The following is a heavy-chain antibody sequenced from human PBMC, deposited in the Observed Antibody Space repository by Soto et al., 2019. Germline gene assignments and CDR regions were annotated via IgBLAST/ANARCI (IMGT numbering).Heavy chain of an antibody. CDR1: GFTFSDFG. Sequence: QVQLVESGGGVVQPERSLRLSCATSGFTFSDFGMHWVRQAPGKGLEWVAAISADGSDKYYLGSVQGRFTISRDNTKNALYLQLNSLRTADTAVYYCAKGTAVARQHFANWGQGTLVTVSS. J-gene: IGHJ4*02. D-gene: IGHD6-19*01. CDR3: AKGTAVARQHFAN. V-gene: IGHV3-30*18. CDR2: ISADGSDK.